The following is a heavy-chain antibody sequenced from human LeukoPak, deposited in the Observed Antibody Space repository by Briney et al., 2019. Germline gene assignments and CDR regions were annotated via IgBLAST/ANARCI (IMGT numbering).Heavy chain of an antibody. D-gene: IGHD3-22*01. Sequence: PSETLSLTCTVSGGSISSYYWSWIRQPPGKGLEWIGYIYYSGSTNYNPSLKSRVTISVDTSKNQFSLKLSSVTAADTAVYYCARDDMVVVIWGQGTLVTVSS. V-gene: IGHV4-59*12. CDR3: ARDDMVVVI. CDR2: IYYSGST. J-gene: IGHJ4*02. CDR1: GGSISSYY.